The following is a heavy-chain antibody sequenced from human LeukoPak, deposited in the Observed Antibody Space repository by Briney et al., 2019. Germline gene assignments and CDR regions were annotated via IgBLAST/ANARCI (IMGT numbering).Heavy chain of an antibody. Sequence: GASVKVPCKASGFTFSGYYMHWVRQAPGQGFEWMGWINPNSGGTNFAQKFQGRVTMTRDTSINTVYMELSSLGSDDTAVYYCARESRDTAWSLDLWGQGTLVTVSS. D-gene: IGHD1-1*01. V-gene: IGHV1-2*02. CDR3: ARESRDTAWSLDL. J-gene: IGHJ4*02. CDR1: GFTFSGYY. CDR2: INPNSGGT.